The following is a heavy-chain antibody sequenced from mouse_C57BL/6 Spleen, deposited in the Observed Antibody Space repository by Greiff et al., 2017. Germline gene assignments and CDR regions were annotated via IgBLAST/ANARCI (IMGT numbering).Heavy chain of an antibody. J-gene: IGHJ4*01. Sequence: EVQLQQSGPELVKPGASVKISCKASGYTFTDYYMNWVKQSHGKSLEWIGDINPNNGGTSYNQKFKGKATLTVDKSSSTAYMELRSLTSEDSAVYYCARGGSGSRAMDDWGQGTSVTVSS. D-gene: IGHD1-1*01. CDR2: INPNNGGT. CDR1: GYTFTDYY. CDR3: ARGGSGSRAMDD. V-gene: IGHV1-26*01.